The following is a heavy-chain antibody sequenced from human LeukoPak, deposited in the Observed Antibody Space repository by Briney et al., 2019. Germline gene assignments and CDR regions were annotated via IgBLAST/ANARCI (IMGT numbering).Heavy chain of an antibody. CDR3: ASIVGPTTDFDL. V-gene: IGHV1-2*02. Sequence: ASVKVSCKASGYTFTDYYMHWVRQAPGQGLEWMGWISPNSGGTSYAQKFQGRVTMTRDTSISTAYMELRSLRSDDTAVYYCASIVGPTTDFDLWGQGTLVTVPS. CDR1: GYTFTDYY. J-gene: IGHJ4*02. D-gene: IGHD1-26*01. CDR2: ISPNSGGT.